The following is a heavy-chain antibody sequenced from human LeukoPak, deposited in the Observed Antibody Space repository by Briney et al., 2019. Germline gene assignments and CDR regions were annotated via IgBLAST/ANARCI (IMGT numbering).Heavy chain of an antibody. CDR1: GFTFSSYA. D-gene: IGHD3-3*01. J-gene: IGHJ4*02. CDR3: AKSVYDFWSGYYSFDY. V-gene: IGHV3-23*01. CDR2: IGSSGGST. Sequence: PGGSLRLSCAASGFTFSSYAMSWVRQAPGKGLEWVSTIGSSGGSTYYADSVKGRFTISRDNSKNTLYLQMNSLRAEDTAVYYCAKSVYDFWSGYYSFDYWGQGTLVTVSS.